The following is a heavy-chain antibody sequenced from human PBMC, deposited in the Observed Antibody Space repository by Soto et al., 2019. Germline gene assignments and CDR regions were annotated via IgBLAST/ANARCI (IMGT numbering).Heavy chain of an antibody. CDR2: ISFDGSNK. J-gene: IGHJ4*02. CDR1: GFTFSSYG. V-gene: IGHV3-30*18. CDR3: AKDAQVYYFDY. Sequence: GGSLRLSCAASGFTFSSYGMHWVRQAPGKGLEWVAVISFDGSNKDYADSVKGRFTISRDNSKDTLYLQMNSLRAEDTAVYFCAKDAQVYYFDYWGQGTLVTVSS.